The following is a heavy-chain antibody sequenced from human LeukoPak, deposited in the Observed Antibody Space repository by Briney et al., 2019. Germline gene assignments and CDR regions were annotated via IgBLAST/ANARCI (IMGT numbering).Heavy chain of an antibody. D-gene: IGHD6-6*01. Sequence: SETLSLTCTVSGGSISSGSYYWSWIRQPAGKGLEWIGRIYTSGSTNYNPSLKSRVTISVDTSKNQFSLKLSSVTAADTAVYYCARLYSSSSVGKYYYYMDVWGKGTTVTVSS. J-gene: IGHJ6*03. CDR3: ARLYSSSSVGKYYYYMDV. V-gene: IGHV4-61*02. CDR1: GGSISSGSYY. CDR2: IYTSGST.